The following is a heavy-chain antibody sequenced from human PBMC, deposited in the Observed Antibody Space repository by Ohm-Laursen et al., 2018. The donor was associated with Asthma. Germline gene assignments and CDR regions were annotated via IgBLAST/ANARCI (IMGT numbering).Heavy chain of an antibody. CDR3: ARLDWALSVFDL. J-gene: IGHJ5*02. D-gene: IGHD3-9*01. CDR2: MHSSGGA. V-gene: IGHV4-59*02. CDR1: GGSVSGYD. Sequence: GTLSLTWSVSGGSVSGYDWSWVRQAPGRELEWIAYMHSSGGADYNPSLQSRVTLSVDTSNNRVSLRLSFVTAADTALYFCARLDWALSVFDLWGQGALVTVAS.